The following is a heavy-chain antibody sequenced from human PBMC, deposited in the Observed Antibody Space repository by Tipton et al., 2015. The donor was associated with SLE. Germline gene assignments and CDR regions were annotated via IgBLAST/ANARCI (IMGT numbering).Heavy chain of an antibody. Sequence: SLRLSCAASGFTFSSYGMSWVRQAPGKGLEWVSVIYSGGSTFYADSVKGRFTISRDNSKNTLYLQMNSLRAEDTAVYHCASRSSTRTNYYYMDVWGKGTTVTVSS. J-gene: IGHJ6*03. D-gene: IGHD2-2*01. CDR2: IYSGGST. CDR1: GFTFSSYG. CDR3: ASRSSTRTNYYYMDV. V-gene: IGHV3-23*03.